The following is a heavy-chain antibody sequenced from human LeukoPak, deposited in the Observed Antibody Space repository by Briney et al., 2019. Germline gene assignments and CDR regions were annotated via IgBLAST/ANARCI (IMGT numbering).Heavy chain of an antibody. J-gene: IGHJ5*02. V-gene: IGHV4-4*07. Sequence: PSETLSLTCTVSGGSISSYYWSWIRQPAGKGLEWIGRISASGSTNYAPSLRSRITMSVDTSTKQFSLKLTSVTAADTAVYYCAKDISWYDPWGRRTLVTVSS. CDR2: ISASGST. CDR1: GGSISSYY. CDR3: AKDISWYDP.